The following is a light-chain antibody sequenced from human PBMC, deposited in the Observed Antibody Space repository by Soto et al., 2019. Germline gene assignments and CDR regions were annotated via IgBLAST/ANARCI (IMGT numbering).Light chain of an antibody. Sequence: DIVMTQSPDSLAVSLGERATINCKSSQSVLYSSNNKNYLAWYQQKPGQPPKLLIYWASTRESGVPDRFSGRGSGTDFTLTISSLQPEDFASYYCQQSYTTPRTFGQGTKLEIK. CDR1: QSVLYSSNNKNY. J-gene: IGKJ2*02. V-gene: IGKV4-1*01. CDR2: WAS. CDR3: QQSYTTPRT.